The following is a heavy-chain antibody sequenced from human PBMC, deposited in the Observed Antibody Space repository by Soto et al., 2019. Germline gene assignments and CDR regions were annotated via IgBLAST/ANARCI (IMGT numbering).Heavy chain of an antibody. D-gene: IGHD2-15*01. CDR2: IYYSGST. CDR3: ARAKPTAATRVFYYYYMYV. V-gene: IGHV4-59*01. CDR1: CGSISSYY. J-gene: IGHJ6*03. Sequence: SETLSLTCTVSCGSISSYYWSWIRQPPGKGLEWIGYIYYSGSTNYNPSLKSRVTISVDTSKNQFSLKLSSVTAADTAVYYCARAKPTAATRVFYYYYMYVWGKGTTVTVSS.